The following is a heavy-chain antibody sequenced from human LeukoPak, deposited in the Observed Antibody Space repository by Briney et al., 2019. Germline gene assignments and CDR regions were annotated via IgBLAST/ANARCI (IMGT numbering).Heavy chain of an antibody. D-gene: IGHD3-10*01. CDR3: ARGRFGEWDNWFDP. Sequence: ASVKGSCKASGYTFTGYYIHWVRQAPGQGLEWMAWINPNRGATNYAQKFQGRVTMTRDTSISTAYMELSRLTSDDTAVYFCARGRFGEWDNWFDPWGQGTLVTVSS. CDR1: GYTFTGYY. V-gene: IGHV1-2*02. J-gene: IGHJ5*02. CDR2: INPNRGAT.